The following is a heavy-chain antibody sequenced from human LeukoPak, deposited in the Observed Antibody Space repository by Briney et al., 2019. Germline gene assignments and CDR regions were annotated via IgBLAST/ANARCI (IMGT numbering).Heavy chain of an antibody. CDR2: ISTTASTV. J-gene: IGHJ6*02. V-gene: IGHV3-48*03. CDR1: GFSFGGYE. Sequence: PGRSLRLSCAASGFSFGGYEMKWVRQAPGKGLEWASYISTTASTVYYADSVEGRFPISRDNAKNLLYLQMNSLRAEDAAVYYCAKDFPQNYESSHGMDAWGQGTTVTVSS. CDR3: AKDFPQNYESSHGMDA. D-gene: IGHD3-22*01.